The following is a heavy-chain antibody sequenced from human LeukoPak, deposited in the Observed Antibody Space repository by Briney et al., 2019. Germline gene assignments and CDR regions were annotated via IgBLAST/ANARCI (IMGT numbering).Heavy chain of an antibody. J-gene: IGHJ5*02. CDR3: TRGAGYYFP. V-gene: IGHV3-7*05. Sequence: PGGSLSLSCAASGFTFTSHWMTWVRQAPGKGLEWVANIKQDGSEKYYVDSVKGRFTIPRDNAKNSLYLQMNSLRAEDTAVYYCTRGAGYYFPWGQGTLVTVSS. D-gene: IGHD5-12*01. CDR1: GFTFTSHW. CDR2: IKQDGSEK.